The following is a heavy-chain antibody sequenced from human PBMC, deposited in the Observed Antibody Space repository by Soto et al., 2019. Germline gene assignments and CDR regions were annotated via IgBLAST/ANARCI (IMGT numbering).Heavy chain of an antibody. CDR3: AKFQVECYHNYYGMDV. CDR1: GFTFSSYA. V-gene: IGHV3-23*01. J-gene: IGHJ6*02. Sequence: GGSLRLSCAASGFTFSSYAFSWVRQAPGKGLEWVSTISGSGHDTYYADSVKGRFTISRDNSRYTLYLEMNSLRAEDTALYYCAKFQVECYHNYYGMDVRGQGTTVTVS. CDR2: ISGSGHDT.